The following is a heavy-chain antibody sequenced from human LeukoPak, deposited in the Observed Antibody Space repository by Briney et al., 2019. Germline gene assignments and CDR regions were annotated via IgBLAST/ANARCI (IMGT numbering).Heavy chain of an antibody. CDR2: IYTSGST. V-gene: IGHV4-4*09. D-gene: IGHD6-6*01. J-gene: IGHJ5*02. CDR1: GGSISSYY. Sequence: SETLSLTCTVSGGSISSYYWSWIRQPPGKGLVWIGYIYTSGSTNYNPSLKSRVTISVDTSKNQFSLKLSSVTAADTAVYYCAREIEQLAASWFDPWGQGTLVTVSS. CDR3: AREIEQLAASWFDP.